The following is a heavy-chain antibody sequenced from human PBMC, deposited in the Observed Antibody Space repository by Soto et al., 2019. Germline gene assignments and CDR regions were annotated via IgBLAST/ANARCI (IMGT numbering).Heavy chain of an antibody. CDR2: ISGSGGST. J-gene: IGHJ6*02. D-gene: IGHD3-10*01. CDR3: AKDHMVRGKALYYYGMDV. Sequence: GGSLRLSCAASGFTFSSYAMSWVRQAPGKGLEWVSAISGSGGSTYYADSVKGRFTISRDNSKNTLYLQMNSLRAEDTAVYYCAKDHMVRGKALYYYGMDVWGQGTTVTVSS. V-gene: IGHV3-23*01. CDR1: GFTFSSYA.